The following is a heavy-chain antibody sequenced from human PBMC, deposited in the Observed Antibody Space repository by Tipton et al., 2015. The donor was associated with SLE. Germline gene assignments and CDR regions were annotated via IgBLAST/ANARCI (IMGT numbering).Heavy chain of an antibody. V-gene: IGHV1-8*03. J-gene: IGHJ4*02. CDR2: MNPNSGNT. D-gene: IGHD2-15*01. CDR1: GYTFISYD. Sequence: QSGAEVKKPGASVKVSCKASGYTFISYDINWVRQATGQGLEWMGWMNPNSGNTGYAQKFQGRVTITRNTSISTAYMELSSLRSEDTAVYYCARVGYCSGGSCPFRYWGQGTLVTVSS. CDR3: ARVGYCSGGSCPFRY.